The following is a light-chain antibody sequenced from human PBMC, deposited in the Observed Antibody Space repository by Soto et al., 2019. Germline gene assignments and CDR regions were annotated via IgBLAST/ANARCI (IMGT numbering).Light chain of an antibody. CDR2: EGS. J-gene: IGLJ2*01. CDR3: CSYAGSSTVV. CDR1: SSEVGSYNL. Sequence: QSALTQPASVSGSPGQSSTISCTGTSSEVGSYNLVSWYHQHPGKAPKLMIYEGSKRPSGVSNRFSGSKSGNTASLTISGLQAEDEADYYCCSYAGSSTVVFGGGTKRTVL. V-gene: IGLV2-23*01.